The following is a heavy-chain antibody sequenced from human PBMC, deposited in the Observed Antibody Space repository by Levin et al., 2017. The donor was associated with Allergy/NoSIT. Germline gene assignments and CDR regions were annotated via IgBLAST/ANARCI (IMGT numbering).Heavy chain of an antibody. CDR3: AKGYSR. D-gene: IGHD2-15*01. V-gene: IGHV3-30*18. Sequence: GESLKISCAASGFTFSSYGMHWVRQAPGKGLEWVAVISYDGSNKYYADSVKGRFTISRDNSKNTLYLQMNSLRAEDTAVYYCAKGYSRWGQGTLVTVSS. J-gene: IGHJ4*02. CDR1: GFTFSSYG. CDR2: ISYDGSNK.